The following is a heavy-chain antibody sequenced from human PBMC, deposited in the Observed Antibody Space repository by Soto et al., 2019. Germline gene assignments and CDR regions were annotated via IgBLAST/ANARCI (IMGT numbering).Heavy chain of an antibody. J-gene: IGHJ4*02. Sequence: GGSLRLSCAASGFTFSSYSMNWVRQAPGKGLEWVSSISSSSSYIYYADSVKGRFTISRDNAKNSLYLQMNSLRAEDTAVYYCARASDGYNYRELDYWGQGTLVTVSS. D-gene: IGHD5-12*01. CDR1: GFTFSSYS. V-gene: IGHV3-21*01. CDR2: ISSSSSYI. CDR3: ARASDGYNYRELDY.